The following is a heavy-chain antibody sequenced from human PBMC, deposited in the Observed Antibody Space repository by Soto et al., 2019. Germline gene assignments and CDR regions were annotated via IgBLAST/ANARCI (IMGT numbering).Heavy chain of an antibody. D-gene: IGHD4-17*01. CDR3: ARGDDYGGNSGYPYFDL. CDR2: IYYSGST. CDR1: GGSISSGDYY. V-gene: IGHV4-30-4*01. Sequence: QVQLQESGPGLVKPSQTLSLTCTVSGGSISSGDYYWSWIRQPPGKGLEWIGYIYYSGSTYYNPSLKSRVTISVDTSKNQFSLKLSSVAAADTAVYYCARGDDYGGNSGYPYFDLWGRGTLVTVSS. J-gene: IGHJ2*01.